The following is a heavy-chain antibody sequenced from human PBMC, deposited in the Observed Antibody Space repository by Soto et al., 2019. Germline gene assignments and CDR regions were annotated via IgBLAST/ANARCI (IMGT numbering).Heavy chain of an antibody. Sequence: KASETLSLTXAVSGGSISSFYWSWVRQPPGKGLEWIGYIYYSGITNYNPSLKSRVSISLDTSKNQLSLRLTSVTAADTAVYYCARYRGSESNSSWFAPWGQGTQVTVSS. CDR3: ARYRGSESNSSWFAP. D-gene: IGHD6-6*01. CDR2: IYYSGIT. V-gene: IGHV4-59*01. CDR1: GGSISSFY. J-gene: IGHJ5*02.